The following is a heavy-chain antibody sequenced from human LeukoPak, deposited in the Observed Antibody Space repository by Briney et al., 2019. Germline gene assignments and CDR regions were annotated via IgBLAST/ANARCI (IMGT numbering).Heavy chain of an antibody. D-gene: IGHD1-1*01. Sequence: GGSLRLSCAASGFTVSSNYMSWVRQAPGKGLEWVSVFYSGGSTYYADSVKGRFTISRDNSKNTLYLQMNSLRAEDTAVYYCARDPYGTGAFDFWGQGTLVTVSS. CDR3: ARDPYGTGAFDF. J-gene: IGHJ4*02. CDR2: FYSGGST. V-gene: IGHV3-66*01. CDR1: GFTVSSNY.